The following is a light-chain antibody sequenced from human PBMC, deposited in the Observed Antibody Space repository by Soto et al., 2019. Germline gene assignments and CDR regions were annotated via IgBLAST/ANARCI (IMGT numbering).Light chain of an antibody. CDR1: QSIFYSSNNKNY. CDR2: WAS. V-gene: IGKV4-1*01. CDR3: QQYNSWPLT. Sequence: DIVMTQSPDSLAVSLGERATINCKSSQSIFYSSNNKNYLAWYQQKPGQPPKLLIYWASTRESGVPDRFSGSGSGTDFTLTISSLQAEDVAVYYCQQYNSWPLTFGGGTKVEIK. J-gene: IGKJ4*01.